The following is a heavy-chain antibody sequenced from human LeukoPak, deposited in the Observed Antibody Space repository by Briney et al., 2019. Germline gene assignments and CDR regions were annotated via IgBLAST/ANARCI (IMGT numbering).Heavy chain of an antibody. V-gene: IGHV1-2*02. J-gene: IGHJ4*02. CDR3: ARAAFRYCSGGSCYFDY. D-gene: IGHD2-15*01. CDR2: INPNSGGT. Sequence: GASVKVSCKASGYTFTGYYMHWVRQAPGQGLEWMGWINPNSGGTNYAQKFQGRVTMTRDTSISTAYMELSRLRSDDTAVYYCARAAFRYCSGGSCYFDYWGQGTLVTVSS. CDR1: GYTFTGYY.